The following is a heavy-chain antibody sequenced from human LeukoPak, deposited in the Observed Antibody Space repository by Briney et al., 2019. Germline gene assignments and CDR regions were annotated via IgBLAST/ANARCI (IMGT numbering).Heavy chain of an antibody. D-gene: IGHD3-3*01. V-gene: IGHV1-18*01. CDR1: GYTFTSYG. CDR3: ARVTIFGVVITTMDV. CDR2: ISAYNGNT. Sequence: ASVKVSCKASGYTFTSYGISWVRQAPGQGLEWMGWISAYNGNTNYAQKLQGRVTMTTDTSTSTAYMELRSLRSDDTAVYYCARVTIFGVVITTMDVWGKGTTVTVSS. J-gene: IGHJ6*03.